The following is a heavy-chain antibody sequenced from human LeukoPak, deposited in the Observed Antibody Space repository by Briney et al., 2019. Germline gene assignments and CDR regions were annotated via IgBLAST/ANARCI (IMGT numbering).Heavy chain of an antibody. CDR3: ERGLDSSGDY. J-gene: IGHJ4*02. CDR2: INHRGST. CDR1: GGSFSGYY. D-gene: IGHD6-25*01. V-gene: IGHV4-34*01. Sequence: PSETLSLTCAVYGGSFSGYYWSWIRQPPGKGRPWIGKINHRGSTNYNPSLKSRVTISVDASRNQFSLKLTSVTAADTAVFYCERGLDSSGDYWGQGTLVTVSS.